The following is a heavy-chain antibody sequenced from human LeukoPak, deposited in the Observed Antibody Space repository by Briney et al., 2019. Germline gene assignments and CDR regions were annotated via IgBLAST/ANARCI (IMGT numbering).Heavy chain of an antibody. CDR1: GYTFTGYY. D-gene: IGHD6-13*01. Sequence: ASVKVSCKASGYTFTGYYMHWVRQAPGQGLEWMGWINPNSGGTNYAQKFQGRVTMTRDTSISTAYMELSRLRSDDTAVYYCVVASPWEYSSSWGAFDIWGQGTMVTVSS. J-gene: IGHJ3*02. V-gene: IGHV1-2*02. CDR2: INPNSGGT. CDR3: VVASPWEYSSSWGAFDI.